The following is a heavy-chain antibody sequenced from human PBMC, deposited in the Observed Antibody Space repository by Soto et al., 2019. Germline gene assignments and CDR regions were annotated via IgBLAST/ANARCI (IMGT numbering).Heavy chain of an antibody. CDR2: IYYSGST. D-gene: IGHD2-21*02. J-gene: IGHJ4*02. CDR1: GGSISSGDYY. Sequence: QVQLQESGPGLVKPSQTLSLTCTVSGGSISSGDYYWSWIRQPPGKGLEWIGYIYYSGSTYYNPSLESGVTLSVDTSKNQFSLKLSSVTAADTAVYYCAIDGGNSVYFDYWGQGTLVTVSS. CDR3: AIDGGNSVYFDY. V-gene: IGHV4-30-4*01.